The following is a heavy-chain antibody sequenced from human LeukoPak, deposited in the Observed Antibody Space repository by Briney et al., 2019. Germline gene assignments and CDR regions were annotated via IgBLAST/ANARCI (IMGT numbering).Heavy chain of an antibody. CDR3: ARSRGSGWPIDY. J-gene: IGHJ4*02. V-gene: IGHV3-48*04. CDR1: GFSFSSYI. D-gene: IGHD6-19*01. CDR2: ISSSSSTI. Sequence: GGSLRLSCAASGFSFSSYIMNWVRQAPGKGLEWVSHISSSSSTIYYADSVKGRFTISRDNAKNSLYLQMNSLRAEDTAVYYCARSRGSGWPIDYWGQGTLVTVSS.